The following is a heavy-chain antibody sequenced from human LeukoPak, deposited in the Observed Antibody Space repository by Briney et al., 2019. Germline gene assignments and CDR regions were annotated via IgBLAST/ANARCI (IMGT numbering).Heavy chain of an antibody. CDR3: ARDGESYDFWSGYYIGPFDY. CDR2: INPSGGST. Sequence: GVSVKVSCKASGYTFTSYYMHWVRQAPGQGLEWMGIINPSGGSTSYAQKFQGRVTMTRDTSTSTVYMELSSLRSEDTAVYYCARDGESYDFWSGYYIGPFDYWGQGTLVTVSS. CDR1: GYTFTSYY. V-gene: IGHV1-46*03. D-gene: IGHD3-3*01. J-gene: IGHJ4*02.